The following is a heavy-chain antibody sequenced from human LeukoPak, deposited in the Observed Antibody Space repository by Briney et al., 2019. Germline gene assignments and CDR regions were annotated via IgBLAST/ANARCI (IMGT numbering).Heavy chain of an antibody. Sequence: PGGSLRLSCVGSGFTFSSYAMSWVRQIPGKGLEWVSAISGSSSSTYYANSVKGRFTISRDSSKNTLHLRISSLRAEDTAVYYCARHPFGYCSGTSCPYYFDYWGQGTLVTVSS. D-gene: IGHD2-2*01. V-gene: IGHV3-23*01. CDR3: ARHPFGYCSGTSCPYYFDY. J-gene: IGHJ4*02. CDR2: ISGSSSST. CDR1: GFTFSSYA.